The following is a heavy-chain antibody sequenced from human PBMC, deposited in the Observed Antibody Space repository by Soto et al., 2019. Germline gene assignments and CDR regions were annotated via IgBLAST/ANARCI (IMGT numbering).Heavy chain of an antibody. CDR3: TTDFSIFDAYYYMDV. Sequence: GGSLRLSCAASGFTFSNAWMSWVRQAPGKGLEWVGRIKSKTDGGTTDYAAPVKGRFTISRDESKNTLYLQMNSLKTEDTAVYYCTTDFSIFDAYYYMDVWGKGTTVTVSS. CDR1: GFTFSNAW. V-gene: IGHV3-15*01. J-gene: IGHJ6*03. CDR2: IKSKTDGGTT. D-gene: IGHD3-3*01.